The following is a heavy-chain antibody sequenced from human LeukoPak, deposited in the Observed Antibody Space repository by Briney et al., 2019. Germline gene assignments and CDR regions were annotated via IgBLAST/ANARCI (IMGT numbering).Heavy chain of an antibody. CDR2: IKSKTDGGTT. CDR1: GFTFSNAW. J-gene: IGHJ6*02. D-gene: IGHD2-15*01. V-gene: IGHV3-15*01. CDR3: TTARWQHLYYYYGMDV. Sequence: SGGSLRLSCAASGFTFSNAWMSWVRQAPGKGLEWVGRIKSKTDGGTTDYAAPVKGRFTISRDDSKNTLYLQMNSLKTEDTAVYYCTTARWQHLYYYYGMDVWGQGTTVTVSS.